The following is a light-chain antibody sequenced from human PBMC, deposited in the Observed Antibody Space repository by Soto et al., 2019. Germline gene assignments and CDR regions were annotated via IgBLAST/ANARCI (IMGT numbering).Light chain of an antibody. V-gene: IGLV3-10*01. CDR2: EDS. CDR3: YSTDSSGG. CDR1: ALPQRY. J-gene: IGLJ2*01. Sequence: SYELTQPPSVSVSPGQTARITCSGDALPQRYAYWYQQKSGQAPVLVIYEDSKRPSGIPERFSGSSSGTMATLTISGAQVEDEADYYCYSTDSSGGFGGGTKLTVL.